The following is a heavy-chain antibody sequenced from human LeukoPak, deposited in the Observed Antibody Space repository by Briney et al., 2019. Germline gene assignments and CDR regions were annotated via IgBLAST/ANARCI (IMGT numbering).Heavy chain of an antibody. D-gene: IGHD3-10*02. CDR2: ISSSGSTI. CDR3: AELGVTMIGGV. CDR1: GFTFSSYE. V-gene: IGHV3-48*03. J-gene: IGHJ6*04. Sequence: GGSLRLSCAASGFTFSSYEMNWVRQAPGKGLERVSYISSSGSTIYYADSVKGRFTISRDNAKNSLYLQMNSLRAEDTAVYYCAELGVTMIGGVWGKGTTVTISS.